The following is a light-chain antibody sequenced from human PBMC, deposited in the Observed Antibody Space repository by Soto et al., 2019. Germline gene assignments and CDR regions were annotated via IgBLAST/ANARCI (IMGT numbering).Light chain of an antibody. CDR3: CSYAGSATYV. CDR1: SSDVGGYNV. V-gene: IGLV2-23*01. Sequence: QAASVSGSPGQSITISCTGTSSDVGGYNVVSWYQHHPGKVPKLMIYEGSERPSGVSNRFSGSKSGNTASLTISGLQAEDEAEYYCCSYAGSATYVFGTGTKLTVL. J-gene: IGLJ1*01. CDR2: EGS.